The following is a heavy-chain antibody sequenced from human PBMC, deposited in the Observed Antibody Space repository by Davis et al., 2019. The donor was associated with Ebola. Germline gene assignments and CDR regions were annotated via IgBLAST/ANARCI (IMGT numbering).Heavy chain of an antibody. J-gene: IGHJ3*02. Sequence: PGGSLRLSCTASGFTFSTYAMSWVRQAPGKGLEWASTLSGSGGNTYYADSVKGRFTISRDNSKNTLHLQMSSLRAEDTALYYCAKVGGDPRYFDASLPLEAFDMWGQGTKVTVSS. CDR2: LSGSGGNT. D-gene: IGHD3-9*01. CDR1: GFTFSTYA. CDR3: AKVGGDPRYFDASLPLEAFDM. V-gene: IGHV3-23*01.